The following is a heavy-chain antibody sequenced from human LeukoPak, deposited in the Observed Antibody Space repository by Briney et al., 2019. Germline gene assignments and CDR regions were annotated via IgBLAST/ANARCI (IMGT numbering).Heavy chain of an antibody. CDR2: ISGSGGDT. V-gene: IGHV3-23*01. CDR1: GFTFSTDA. CDR3: ARDSSGWSKNY. Sequence: GGSLRLSCAASGFTFSTDAMTWVRQAPGKGLQWASAISGSGGDTYYEDSVKGRFTISRDNSKNMMYPQMNSLRAEDTAVYYCARDSSGWSKNYWGQGTLVTVSS. J-gene: IGHJ4*02. D-gene: IGHD6-19*01.